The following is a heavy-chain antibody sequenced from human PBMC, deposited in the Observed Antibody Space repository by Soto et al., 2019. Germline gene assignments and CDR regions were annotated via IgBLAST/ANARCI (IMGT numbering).Heavy chain of an antibody. V-gene: IGHV1-18*04. CDR3: ARDTQIFDH. Sequence: QVQLVQSGAEVKKPGASVKVSCKASGYTFTSYGITWVRQAPGQGLEWMGWISAYNDNTNHAQQFQGRVTMTTNTSRSTAYMELRSLRSADTAVYYCARDTQIFDHLGQGTLVTVSS. CDR1: GYTFTSYG. CDR2: ISAYNDNT. J-gene: IGHJ4*02.